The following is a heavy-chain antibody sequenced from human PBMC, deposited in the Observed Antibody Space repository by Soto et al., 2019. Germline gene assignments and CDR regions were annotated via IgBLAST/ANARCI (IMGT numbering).Heavy chain of an antibody. V-gene: IGHV1-69*13. CDR2: IIPIFGTA. D-gene: IGHD3-22*01. Sequence: GASVKVSCKASGGTFSSYAISWVRQAPGQGLEWMGGIIPIFGTANYAQKFQGRVTITADESTSTAYMELSSLRSEDTAVYYCASFYYDSSGYYSFDYWGQGTLVTVSS. CDR1: GGTFSSYA. J-gene: IGHJ4*02. CDR3: ASFYYDSSGYYSFDY.